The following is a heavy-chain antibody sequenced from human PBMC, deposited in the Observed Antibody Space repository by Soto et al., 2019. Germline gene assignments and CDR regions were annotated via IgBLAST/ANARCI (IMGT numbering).Heavy chain of an antibody. J-gene: IGHJ6*01. CDR1: GFTFRDYA. CDR2: MRAKAFGGTT. Sequence: GGSLRLSCKGPGFTFRDYAISWVRQAPGKGLQWVGFMRAKAFGGTTEYATFVKGRFTISRDDSKSVAYLQMNSLETEDTAVYYSTRERPLTWPPYYYFSAMAVWGEGTRVTVS. V-gene: IGHV3-49*04. CDR3: TRERPLTWPPYYYFSAMAV. D-gene: IGHD5-12*01.